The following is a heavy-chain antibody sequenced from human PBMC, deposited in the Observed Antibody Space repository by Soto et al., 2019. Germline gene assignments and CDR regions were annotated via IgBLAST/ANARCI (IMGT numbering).Heavy chain of an antibody. J-gene: IGHJ4*02. CDR3: AREYVDVLDY. Sequence: QVQLVESGGGVVQPGRSLRLSCAASGFTFSSYGMHWVRQAPGKGLEWVAVIWYDGSNKYYADSVKGRFTISRDNSKNTLYMQMISLRAEDTAVYYCAREYVDVLDYWGQGTLVTVSS. V-gene: IGHV3-33*01. CDR2: IWYDGSNK. D-gene: IGHD5-12*01. CDR1: GFTFSSYG.